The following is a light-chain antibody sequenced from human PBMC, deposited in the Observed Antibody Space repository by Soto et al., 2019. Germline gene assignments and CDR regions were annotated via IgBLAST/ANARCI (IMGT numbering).Light chain of an antibody. CDR1: QGISSW. J-gene: IGKJ1*01. V-gene: IGKV1-5*01. CDR3: QQYNSYSGT. CDR2: DAS. Sequence: IKIPKPLSPLLPPVGARSPTPCRPSQGISSWLAWYQQKPGKAPNLLIYDASSLESGVPSRFSGSGSGTEFTLTISSLQPDDFATYYCQQYNSYSGTFGQGTKVEIK.